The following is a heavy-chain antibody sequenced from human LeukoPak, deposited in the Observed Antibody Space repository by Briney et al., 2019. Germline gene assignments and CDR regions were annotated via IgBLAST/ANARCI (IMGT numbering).Heavy chain of an antibody. V-gene: IGHV1-8*01. CDR3: ARALGKRYCSSTSCYTFDY. CDR1: GYTFTSYD. Sequence: ASVKVSCKASGYTFTSYDINWVRQATGQGLEWMGWMNPNSGNTGYAQKFQGRVTMTRNTSISTAYMELSSLRSEDTAVYYCARALGKRYCSSTSCYTFDYWGQGTLVTVSS. J-gene: IGHJ4*02. CDR2: MNPNSGNT. D-gene: IGHD2-2*02.